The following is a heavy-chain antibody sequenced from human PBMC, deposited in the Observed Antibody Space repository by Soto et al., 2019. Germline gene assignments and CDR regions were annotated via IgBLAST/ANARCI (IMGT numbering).Heavy chain of an antibody. CDR1: GFTFSSYS. Sequence: EVHLVESGGGLVQPGGSLRLSCATSGFTFSSYSMNWVRQAPGKGLEWVSYISSSGTTIYYADSVKGRFTISRDNAKNSLYLQMNSLRDEDTAVYYCAGAPRTDIVIVPAANDYWGQGTLVTVSS. CDR3: AGAPRTDIVIVPAANDY. V-gene: IGHV3-48*02. CDR2: ISSSGTTI. D-gene: IGHD2-2*01. J-gene: IGHJ4*02.